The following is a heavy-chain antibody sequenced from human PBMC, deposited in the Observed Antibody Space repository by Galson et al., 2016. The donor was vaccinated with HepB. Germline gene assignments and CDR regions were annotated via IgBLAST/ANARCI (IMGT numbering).Heavy chain of an antibody. CDR2: ISGSGHST. D-gene: IGHD3-22*01. CDR3: AKDRDKYDSSGYYRYFDY. CDR1: GFTFSSYA. J-gene: IGHJ4*02. V-gene: IGHV3-23*01. Sequence: SLRLSCAVSGFTFSSYAMSWVRQAPGKGLEWVSVISGSGHSTYYADSVKGRFTISGDNSKNTLYLQMNSLRADDTAVYYCAKDRDKYDSSGYYRYFDYWGQGTLVTVSS.